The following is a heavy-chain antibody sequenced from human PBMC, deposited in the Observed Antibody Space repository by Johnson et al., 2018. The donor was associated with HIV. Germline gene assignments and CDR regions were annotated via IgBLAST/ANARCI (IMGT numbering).Heavy chain of an antibody. CDR3: AKDLGEGEKEEWASDYYDFGRDDPGQDPRGVVGTFDI. CDR2: ISYDGSNK. J-gene: IGHJ3*02. D-gene: IGHD3-3*01. V-gene: IGHV3-30*18. Sequence: VQLVESGGGVVQPGRSLRLSCAASGFTFSSYGMHWVRQAPGKGLEWVAVISYDGSNKYYADSVKGRFTISRDNSKNTLYLQMNSLRADDTALYYCAKDLGEGEKEEWASDYYDFGRDDPGQDPRGVVGTFDIWGQGTMVTVSS. CDR1: GFTFSSYG.